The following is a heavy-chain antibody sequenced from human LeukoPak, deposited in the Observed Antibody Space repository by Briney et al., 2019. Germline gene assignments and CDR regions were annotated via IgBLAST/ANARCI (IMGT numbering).Heavy chain of an antibody. CDR2: ISYSGST. Sequence: WETLSLTCTVSGNSISSYHWSWIRQPPGKGLEWIGYISYSGSTNYNPSLKSRVTIAVDTSKNQFSLKLSSVTAADTAVYYCARVGRGDHTWGSYYFDHWGQGTLVTVSP. J-gene: IGHJ4*02. D-gene: IGHD3-16*01. V-gene: IGHV4-59*01. CDR3: ARVGRGDHTWGSYYFDH. CDR1: GNSISSYH.